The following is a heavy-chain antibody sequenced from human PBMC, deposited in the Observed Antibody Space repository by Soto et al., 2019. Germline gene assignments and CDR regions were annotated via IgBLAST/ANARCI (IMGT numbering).Heavy chain of an antibody. J-gene: IGHJ4*02. CDR2: IFIGGST. V-gene: IGHV3-66*01. CDR1: GFTVSRNY. CDR3: AEVRDCSSTSCWDFDF. D-gene: IGHD2-2*01. Sequence: GGSLRLSCAASGFTVSRNYMSWVRQAPGKGLEWVSVIFIGGSTDYADFVKGRFTISRDNSKNMLYVQMNTLTAEDTAVYYCAEVRDCSSTSCWDFDFWGQGTLVTVSS.